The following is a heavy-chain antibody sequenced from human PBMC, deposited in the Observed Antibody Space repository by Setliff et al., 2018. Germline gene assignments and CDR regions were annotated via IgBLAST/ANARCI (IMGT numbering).Heavy chain of an antibody. CDR1: GFTFSSYG. J-gene: IGHJ4*02. D-gene: IGHD1-26*01. V-gene: IGHV3-33*06. CDR2: IWYDGSNK. Sequence: GGSLRLSCAASGFTFSSYGMHWVRQAPGKGLEWVAVIWYDGSNKYYADSVKGRFTISRDNSKNTLYLQMNSLRAEDTAVYYCAKDYGSGSYGRIDYWGQETLVTVSS. CDR3: AKDYGSGSYGRIDY.